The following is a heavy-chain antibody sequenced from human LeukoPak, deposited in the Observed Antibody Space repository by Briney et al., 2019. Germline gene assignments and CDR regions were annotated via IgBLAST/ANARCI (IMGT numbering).Heavy chain of an antibody. J-gene: IGHJ3*01. D-gene: IGHD3-22*01. V-gene: IGHV3-23*01. CDR2: ISGNGGTT. CDR3: AKGGRWDYYDSSH. CDR1: GLTFSSYA. Sequence: PGGSLRLSCAASGLTFSSYAMTWVRQAPGKGLEWVSGISGNGGTTYYADSVKGRFTISRDNSKNTLYLQMDSRRIEDTAVYYCAKGGRWDYYDSSHWGQGTMVTVSS.